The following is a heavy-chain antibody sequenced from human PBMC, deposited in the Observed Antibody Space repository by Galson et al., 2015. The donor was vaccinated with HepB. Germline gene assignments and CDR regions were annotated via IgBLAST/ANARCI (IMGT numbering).Heavy chain of an antibody. CDR3: ARDWWYPLLNGAFDI. Sequence: SVKVSCKASGYTFTGYEMHWVRQAPGQGLEWMGWINPNSGGTNYAQKFQGRVTMTRDTSISTAYMELSRLRSDDTAVYYCARDWWYPLLNGAFDIWGQGTLVTVSS. V-gene: IGHV1-2*02. CDR2: INPNSGGT. CDR1: GYTFTGYE. J-gene: IGHJ3*02. D-gene: IGHD2-2*01.